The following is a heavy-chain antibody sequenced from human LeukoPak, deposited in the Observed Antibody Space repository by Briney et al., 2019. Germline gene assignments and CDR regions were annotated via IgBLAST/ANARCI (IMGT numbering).Heavy chain of an antibody. Sequence: GGSLRLSCVSPGFTFGDYWMTWVRQAPGKGLEWVATIKTDGSQKFHVESVEGRFIISRDNAKNSMYLQMNSLRAEDTAVYYCARDLGYCTNGVCHTRFDYWGQGTLVAVSS. CDR2: IKTDGSQK. D-gene: IGHD2-8*01. CDR3: ARDLGYCTNGVCHTRFDY. J-gene: IGHJ4*02. V-gene: IGHV3-7*01. CDR1: GFTFGDYW.